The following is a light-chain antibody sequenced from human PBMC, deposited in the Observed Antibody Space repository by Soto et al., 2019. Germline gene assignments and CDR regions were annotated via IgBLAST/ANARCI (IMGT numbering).Light chain of an antibody. CDR3: QQHHDLPIT. Sequence: DIQMTQSPSSLSASVGDRVTITCQASQDITYYLNWYQQKPGKAPSLLIHDASSFQTGVPSRFSRSGSWTDFTFTINSLQPDDIATYYCQQHHDLPITFCQGTRLEIK. CDR1: QDITYY. J-gene: IGKJ5*01. V-gene: IGKV1-33*01. CDR2: DAS.